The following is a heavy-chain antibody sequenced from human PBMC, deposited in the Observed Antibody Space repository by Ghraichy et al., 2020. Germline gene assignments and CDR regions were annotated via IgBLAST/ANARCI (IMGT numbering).Heavy chain of an antibody. CDR3: ARGGWLRLGGPDAFDI. V-gene: IGHV1-69*06. D-gene: IGHD5-12*01. CDR2: IVPIFETL. Sequence: SVKVSCKTSGGTFSSYAITWVRQAPGQGLEWMGGIVPIFETLHYAQSFQGRVTITADKSTSTAYMELTSLTSADTALYFCARGGWLRLGGPDAFDIWGQVTMVTVSS. CDR1: GGTFSSYA. J-gene: IGHJ3*02.